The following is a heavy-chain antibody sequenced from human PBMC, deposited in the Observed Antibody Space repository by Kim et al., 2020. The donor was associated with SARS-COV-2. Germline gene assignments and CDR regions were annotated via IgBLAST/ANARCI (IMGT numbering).Heavy chain of an antibody. V-gene: IGHV5-51*01. Sequence: GESLKISCKGSGYSSSNYWIGWVRQMPGKGLEWMGIVYPDDSNIKYSPSFQGRVTISADWSITAAYLHWSSLKASDTAPYYCASLDERHFDWALNAVDVW. D-gene: IGHD3-9*01. J-gene: IGHJ6*01. CDR3: ASLDERHFDWALNAVDV. CDR2: VYPDDSNI. CDR1: GYSSSNYW.